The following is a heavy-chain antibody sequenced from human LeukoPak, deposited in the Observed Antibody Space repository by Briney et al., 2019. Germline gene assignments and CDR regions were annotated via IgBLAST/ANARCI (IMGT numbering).Heavy chain of an antibody. J-gene: IGHJ4*02. CDR1: GGSFSGYY. D-gene: IGHD6-13*01. V-gene: IGHV4-34*01. CDR3: ARGQIAAAGNYFDY. CDR2: IYHSGST. Sequence: SETLSLTCAVYGGSFSGYYWSWIRQPPGKGLEWIGEIYHSGSTNYNPSLKSRVTISVDKSKNQFSLKLSSVTAADTAVYYCARGQIAAAGNYFDYWGQGTLVTVSS.